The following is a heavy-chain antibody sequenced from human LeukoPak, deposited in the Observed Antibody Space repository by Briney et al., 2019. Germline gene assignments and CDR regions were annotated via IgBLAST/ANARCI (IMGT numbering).Heavy chain of an antibody. CDR1: GFRFSAYA. D-gene: IGHD3-16*01. CDR3: ARDDYGSGTPTIDY. Sequence: GGSLRLSCAASGFRFSAYAMNWVRQAPGKGLEWVSSIGSSGSYMYYGDSVKGRFTVSRDNAKNSLYLEMNNLRAEDTAVYYCARDDYGSGTPTIDYWGQGTLVSVAS. J-gene: IGHJ4*02. CDR2: IGSSGSYM. V-gene: IGHV3-21*01.